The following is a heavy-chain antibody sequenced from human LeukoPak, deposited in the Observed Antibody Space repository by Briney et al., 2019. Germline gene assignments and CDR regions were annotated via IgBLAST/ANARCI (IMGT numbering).Heavy chain of an antibody. V-gene: IGHV1-58*02. J-gene: IGHJ6*02. D-gene: IGHD3-9*01. Sequence: ASVKVPCKASGFTFTSSAMQWVRQARGQRLEWIGWIVVGSGNTNYAQKFQERVTITRDMSTSTAYMELSSLRSEDTAVYYCAAGLYYDILTGNYGMDVWGQGTTVTVSS. CDR1: GFTFTSSA. CDR2: IVVGSGNT. CDR3: AAGLYYDILTGNYGMDV.